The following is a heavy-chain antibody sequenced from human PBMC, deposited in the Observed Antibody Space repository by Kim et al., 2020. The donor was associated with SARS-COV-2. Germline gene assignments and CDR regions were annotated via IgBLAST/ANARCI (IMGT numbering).Heavy chain of an antibody. D-gene: IGHD6-13*01. CDR3: ARVAAAAGTTYYFDY. J-gene: IGHJ4*02. Sequence: PSLNSRFTISVDTSKNKFSLKLSSVTAADTAVYYCARVAAAAGTTYYFDYWGQGTLVTVSS. V-gene: IGHV4-31*02.